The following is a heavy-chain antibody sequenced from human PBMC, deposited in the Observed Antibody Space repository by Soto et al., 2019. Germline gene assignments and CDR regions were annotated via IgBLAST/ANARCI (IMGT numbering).Heavy chain of an antibody. D-gene: IGHD3-16*01. CDR1: GYTFHGYY. CDR2: IHPNRGTT. V-gene: IGHV1-2*02. CDR3: VRLQHDFRFDP. Sequence: ASVKVSCKASGYTFHGYYLHWVRQAPGQGLEWMGRIHPNRGTTNYAQKFQGRVTMTTDTSISTAYMTLSRLRSDDTALDYCVRLQHDFRFDPWGQGTLFTVSS. J-gene: IGHJ5*01.